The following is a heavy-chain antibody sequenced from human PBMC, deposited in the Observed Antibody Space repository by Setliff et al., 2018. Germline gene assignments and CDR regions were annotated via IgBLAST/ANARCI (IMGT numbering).Heavy chain of an antibody. CDR2: FDXXXXXX. V-gene: IGHV1-24*01. Sequence: ASVKVSCKVSGYTLTELSMHWVRQAPGKGLEWMGGFDXXXXXXXXAXXXXGRVTMTEDTSTDTAYMELSSLRSEDTAVYYCATPRSGIIDAFDIWGQGTMVTVSS. CDR1: GYTLTELS. CDR3: ATPRSGIIDAFDI. J-gene: IGHJ3*02.